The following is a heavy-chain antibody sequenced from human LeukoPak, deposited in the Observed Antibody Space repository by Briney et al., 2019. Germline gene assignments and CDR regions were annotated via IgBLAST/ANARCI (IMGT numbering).Heavy chain of an antibody. V-gene: IGHV3-30*18. CDR3: AKEGSMYTSTWYDS. Sequence: GGSLRLSCAASGFTFSTYGMQWVRQTPGKGLQWVAVILYEAKNTYYADSVKGRFTISRDNSKNMLYLQMNSLRVEDTAVYYCAKEGSMYTSTWYDSWGQGTLVTVSS. D-gene: IGHD5-12*01. CDR2: ILYEAKNT. J-gene: IGHJ5*01. CDR1: GFTFSTYG.